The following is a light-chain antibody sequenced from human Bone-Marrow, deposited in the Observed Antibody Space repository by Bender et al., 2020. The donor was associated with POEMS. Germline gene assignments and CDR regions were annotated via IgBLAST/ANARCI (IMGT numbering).Light chain of an antibody. CDR2: DDR. J-gene: IGLJ3*02. CDR3: QVWDGRSGQGV. CDR1: NIATKS. Sequence: SYVLTQAPSMSVAPEKTARITCEGDNIATKSVHWYQQKPGQAPVLLIYDDRDRPSGIPKRISGSNSGSTAILTITRVEAGDEADYYCQVWDGRSGQGVFGGGTKLTVL. V-gene: IGLV3-21*03.